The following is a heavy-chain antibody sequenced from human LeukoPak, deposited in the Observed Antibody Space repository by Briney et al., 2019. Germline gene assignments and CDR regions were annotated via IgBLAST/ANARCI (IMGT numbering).Heavy chain of an antibody. CDR1: GITFSSYW. J-gene: IGHJ3*02. D-gene: IGHD3-3*01. CDR2: IKQDGSEK. V-gene: IGHV3-7*01. CDR3: AREVPGEFGVVIHDAFDI. Sequence: PGGSLRLSCAASLPGITFSSYWMSWVRQAPGKGLEWVANIKQDGSEKYYVDSVKGRFTISRDNAKNSLYLQMNSLRAEDTAVYYCAREVPGEFGVVIHDAFDIWGQGTMVTVSS.